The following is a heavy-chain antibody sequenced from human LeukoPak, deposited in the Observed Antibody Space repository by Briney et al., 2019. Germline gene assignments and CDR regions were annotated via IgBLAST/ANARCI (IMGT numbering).Heavy chain of an antibody. Sequence: SETLSLTCTVSGGSISSSSYYWNWIRQPPGKGLEWIGEINHSGSAYYNPSLKSRVTISVDTSKNHFSLKLSSVTAADTAVYFCARAPTLRRPHDYWGQGTLVTVSS. CDR2: INHSGSA. J-gene: IGHJ4*02. V-gene: IGHV4-39*02. CDR1: GGSISSSSYY. D-gene: IGHD3-16*01. CDR3: ARAPTLRRPHDY.